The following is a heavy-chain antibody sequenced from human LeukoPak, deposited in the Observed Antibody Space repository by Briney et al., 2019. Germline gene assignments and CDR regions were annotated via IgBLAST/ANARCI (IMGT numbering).Heavy chain of an antibody. Sequence: GGSLRLSCAASGFTFSSYSMSWVRQAPGKGLEWVSSISTSSSYIYYADSVKGRFTISRDNAKNSLYLQMTNLRAEDTAVYYCARDSRQQRFLYWDWFDPWGQGTRVSVSS. CDR2: ISTSSSYI. V-gene: IGHV3-21*01. CDR3: ARDSRQQRFLYWDWFDP. CDR1: GFTFSSYS. D-gene: IGHD2/OR15-2a*01. J-gene: IGHJ5*02.